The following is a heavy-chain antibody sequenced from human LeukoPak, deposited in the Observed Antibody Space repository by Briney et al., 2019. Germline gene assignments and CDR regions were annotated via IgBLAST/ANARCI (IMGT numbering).Heavy chain of an antibody. CDR1: VYIFTSYG. CDR3: ARVPLHPLPYMDV. J-gene: IGHJ6*03. Sequence: GASVKVSCKACVYIFTSYGCSCVGQAPGQRREGMGWISPYNGNTNSPQKPQGRVTLPTDTSTRVAYMGLRSLRSDDPPVYYCARVPLHPLPYMDVWGKGTTVTVSS. D-gene: IGHD4-11*01. V-gene: IGHV1-18*01. CDR2: ISPYNGNT.